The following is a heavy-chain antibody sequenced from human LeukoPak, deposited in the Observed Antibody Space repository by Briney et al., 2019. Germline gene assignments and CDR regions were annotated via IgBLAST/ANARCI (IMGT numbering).Heavy chain of an antibody. CDR1: GFTFSSYW. Sequence: GGSLRLSCAASGFTFSSYWMHWVRQAPGKGLEWVSIIYSGGSTYYADSVKGRFTISRDNSKNTLYLQMNSLRAEDTAVYYCASYRYGSSFAFDIWGQGTMVTVSS. CDR3: ASYRYGSSFAFDI. D-gene: IGHD6-6*01. CDR2: IYSGGST. V-gene: IGHV3-66*01. J-gene: IGHJ3*02.